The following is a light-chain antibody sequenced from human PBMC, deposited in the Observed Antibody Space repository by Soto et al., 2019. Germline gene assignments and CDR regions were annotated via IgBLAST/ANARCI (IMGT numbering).Light chain of an antibody. CDR3: QSYDSSLSALV. Sequence: QSVLTQPPPVSGAPGQRVTISCTGSSSNIGAGYDVHWYQQLPGTAPKLLIYGNSNRPSGVPDRFSGSKSGTSASLAITGLQAEDEADYYCQSYDSSLSALVFGTGTKLTVL. CDR1: SSNIGAGYD. V-gene: IGLV1-40*01. J-gene: IGLJ1*01. CDR2: GNS.